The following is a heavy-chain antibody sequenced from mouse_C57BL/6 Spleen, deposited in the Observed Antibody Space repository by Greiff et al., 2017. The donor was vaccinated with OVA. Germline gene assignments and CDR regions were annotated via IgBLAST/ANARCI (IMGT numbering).Heavy chain of an antibody. V-gene: IGHV1-82*01. Sequence: QVQLQQSGPELVKPGASVKISCKASGYAFSSSWMNWVKQRPGKGLEWIGRIYPGDGDTNYNGKFKGKATLTADKSSSTAYMQLSSLTSEDSAVYFCARFQAVVAKVGYFDVWGTGTTVTVSS. J-gene: IGHJ1*03. D-gene: IGHD1-1*01. CDR2: IYPGDGDT. CDR3: ARFQAVVAKVGYFDV. CDR1: GYAFSSSW.